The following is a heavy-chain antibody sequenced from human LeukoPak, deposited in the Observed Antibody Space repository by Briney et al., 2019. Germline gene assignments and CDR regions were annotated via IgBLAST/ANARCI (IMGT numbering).Heavy chain of an antibody. CDR2: MNLNSGNT. J-gene: IGHJ4*02. Sequence: ASVKVSCKASGYTFTSYDTNWVRQATGHGLEWMGWMNLNSGNTRYAQKFQGRVTMTRNTSISTAYMELSSLRSEDTAVYYCARRSTVTGVDYWGQGTLVTVSS. CDR1: GYTFTSYD. D-gene: IGHD2-21*02. V-gene: IGHV1-8*01. CDR3: ARRSTVTGVDY.